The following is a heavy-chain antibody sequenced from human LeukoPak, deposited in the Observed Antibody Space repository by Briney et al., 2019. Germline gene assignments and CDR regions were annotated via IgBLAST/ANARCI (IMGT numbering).Heavy chain of an antibody. CDR2: INSDGSST. CDR1: GFTFSSYW. V-gene: IGHV3-74*01. J-gene: IGHJ4*02. CDR3: ARGGIVGALDFDY. Sequence: GGSLRLSCAASGFTFSSYWMHWVRQAPGKGLVWVSRINSDGSSTSYADSVKGRFTISRDNAKNTLYLQMNSRRAEDTAVYYCARGGIVGALDFDYWGQGTLVTVSS. D-gene: IGHD1-26*01.